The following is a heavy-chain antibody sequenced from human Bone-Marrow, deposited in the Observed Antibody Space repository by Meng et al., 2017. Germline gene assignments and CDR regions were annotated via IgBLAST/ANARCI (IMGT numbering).Heavy chain of an antibody. V-gene: IGHV4-4*02. CDR1: GGSISSSNW. J-gene: IGHJ4*02. CDR3: ARDGGTMILVVTEKAHFDY. CDR2: IYHSGST. D-gene: IGHD3-22*01. Sequence: GSLRLSCAVSGGSISSSNWWSWVRQPPGKGLEWSGEIYHSGSTNYNPSLKSRVTISVDTSKNQFSLKLNSVTAADTAVYYCARDGGTMILVVTEKAHFDYWGQGTLVTVSS.